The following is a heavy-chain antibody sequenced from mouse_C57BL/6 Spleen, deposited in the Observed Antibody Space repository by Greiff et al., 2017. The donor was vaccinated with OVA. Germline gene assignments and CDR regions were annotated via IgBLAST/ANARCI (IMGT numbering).Heavy chain of an antibody. CDR3: ARSGYGSSYAMDY. V-gene: IGHV1-52*01. D-gene: IGHD1-1*01. J-gene: IGHJ4*01. Sequence: QVQLQQPGAELVRPGSSVKLSCKASGYTFTSYWMHWVKQRPIQGLEWIGNIDPSDSETHYNQKFKDKATLTVDKSSSTAYMQLSSLTSEDSAVYYCARSGYGSSYAMDYWGQGTSVTVSS. CDR1: GYTFTSYW. CDR2: IDPSDSET.